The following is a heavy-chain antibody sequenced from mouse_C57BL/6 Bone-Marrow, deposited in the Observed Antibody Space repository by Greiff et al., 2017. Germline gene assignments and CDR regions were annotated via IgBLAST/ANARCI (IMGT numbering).Heavy chain of an antibody. CDR3: ARRYYGSSQVPYFDY. CDR2: ILPGSGST. V-gene: IGHV1-9*01. Sequence: QVQLQQSGAELMKPGASVKLSCKATGYTFTGYWIEWVKQRPGHGLEWIGEILPGSGSTNYYEKFKGKATFTADTSSNTAYMQLSSLTTEDSAIYYCARRYYGSSQVPYFDYWGQGTTLTVSS. J-gene: IGHJ2*01. D-gene: IGHD1-1*01. CDR1: GYTFTGYW.